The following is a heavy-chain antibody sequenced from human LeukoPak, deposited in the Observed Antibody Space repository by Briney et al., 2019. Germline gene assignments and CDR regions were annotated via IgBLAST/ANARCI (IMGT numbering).Heavy chain of an antibody. Sequence: SETLSLTCTVSGGSISSGGYYWSWIRQHPGKGLEWIGYIYYSGSTYYNPSLKSRVTISVDTSKNQFSLKLSSVTAADTAVYYCARVRCSSTGCYIDYWGQGTLVTVSS. J-gene: IGHJ4*02. CDR3: ARVRCSSTGCYIDY. V-gene: IGHV4-31*03. CDR2: IYYSGST. D-gene: IGHD2-2*02. CDR1: GGSISSGGYY.